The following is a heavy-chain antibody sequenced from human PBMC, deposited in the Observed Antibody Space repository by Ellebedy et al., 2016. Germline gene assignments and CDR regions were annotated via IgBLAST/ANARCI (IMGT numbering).Heavy chain of an antibody. CDR2: ISAYNGNT. D-gene: IGHD3-22*01. J-gene: IGHJ4*02. CDR1: VYTFTGYY. V-gene: IGHV1-18*04. CDR3: ARGLIVVGLTDY. Sequence: SVKVSCXASVYTFTGYYMHWVRQAPGQGLEWMGWISAYNGNTNYAQKLQGRVTMTTDTSTSTAYMELRSLRSDDTAVYYCARGLIVVGLTDYWGQGTLVTVSS.